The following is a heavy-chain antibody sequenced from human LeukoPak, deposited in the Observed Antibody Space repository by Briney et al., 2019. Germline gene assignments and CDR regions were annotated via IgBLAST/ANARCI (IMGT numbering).Heavy chain of an antibody. CDR1: GGSISSSSYY. D-gene: IGHD3-22*01. Sequence: SETLSLTCTVSGGSISSSSYYWGWIRQPPGKGLEWIGSIYYSGSTYYNPSLKSRVTLSADTSKNQFSLKLSSVTAADTAIYYCARIPFFFDTGGYLPYFDYWGQGTLVTVSS. V-gene: IGHV4-39*07. J-gene: IGHJ4*02. CDR3: ARIPFFFDTGGYLPYFDY. CDR2: IYYSGST.